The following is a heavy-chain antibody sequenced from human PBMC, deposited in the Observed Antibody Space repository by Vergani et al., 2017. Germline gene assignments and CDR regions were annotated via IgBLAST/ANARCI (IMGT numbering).Heavy chain of an antibody. J-gene: IGHJ6*04. V-gene: IGHV3-13*01. Sequence: QLVESGGGLVKPGGSLRLSCAASGFTFSSNDFHWVRQTAGKGLEWVSSIGVDGDRYYSDSVKGRFTISRDNGQSYLYLDMDNLRVEDTAVYFCAKEFCGTSNCYGWKHLEVWGEGASVTVSS. CDR1: GFTFSSND. D-gene: IGHD6-19*01. CDR3: AKEFCGTSNCYGWKHLEV. CDR2: IGVDGDR.